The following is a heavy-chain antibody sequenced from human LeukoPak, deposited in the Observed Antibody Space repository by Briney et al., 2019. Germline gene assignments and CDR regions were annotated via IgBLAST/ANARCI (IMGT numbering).Heavy chain of an antibody. CDR3: AKGYYGSSWFDP. J-gene: IGHJ5*02. Sequence: KTGGSLRLSCAASGFTFDDYAMHWVQQAPGKGLEWVSGISWNSGSIGYADSVKGRFTISRDNAKNSLYLQMNSLRAEDTALYYCAKGYYGSSWFDPWGQGTLVTVSS. CDR1: GFTFDDYA. D-gene: IGHD3-10*01. V-gene: IGHV3-9*01. CDR2: ISWNSGSI.